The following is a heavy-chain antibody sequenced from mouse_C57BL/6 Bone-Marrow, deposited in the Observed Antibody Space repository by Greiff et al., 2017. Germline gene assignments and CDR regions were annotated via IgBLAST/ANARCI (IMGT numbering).Heavy chain of an antibody. J-gene: IGHJ2*01. CDR1: GFTFSSYT. D-gene: IGHD1-1*01. CDR2: ISGGGGNT. V-gene: IGHV5-9*01. Sequence: EVKVVESGGGLVKPGGSLKLSCAASGFTFSSYTMSWVRQTPEKRLEWVATISGGGGNTYYPDSVKGRFTISRDNAKNTLYLQMSSLRSEDTALYYCARLLITTVVDYFDYWGQGTTLTVSS. CDR3: ARLLITTVVDYFDY.